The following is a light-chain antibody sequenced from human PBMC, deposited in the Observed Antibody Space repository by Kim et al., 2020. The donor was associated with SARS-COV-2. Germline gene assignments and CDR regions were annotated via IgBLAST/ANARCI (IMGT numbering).Light chain of an antibody. V-gene: IGLV6-57*02. CDR3: QSYDSTTLWV. J-gene: IGLJ3*02. CDR2: GPN. Sequence: KTVTISCAGSSGSIASNYVHRYQQRPGSAPTTVIYGPNQRPSGVPDRFSGSIDSSSNSASLTISGLTTEDEADYSCQSYDSTTLWVFGGGTRLTV. CDR1: SGSIASNY.